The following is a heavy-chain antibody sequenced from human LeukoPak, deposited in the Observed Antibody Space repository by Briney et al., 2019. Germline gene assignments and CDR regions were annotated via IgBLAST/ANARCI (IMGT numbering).Heavy chain of an antibody. J-gene: IGHJ4*02. CDR2: ISSSSSYI. Sequence: GGSLRLSCAASGFTFSSYSMNWVRQAPGKGLEWVSSISSSSSYIYYADSVKGRFTISRDNAKNTLYLQMNSLRAEDTAVYYCARVPSYYRDFDYWGQGTLVTVSS. V-gene: IGHV3-21*01. D-gene: IGHD1-14*01. CDR1: GFTFSSYS. CDR3: ARVPSYYRDFDY.